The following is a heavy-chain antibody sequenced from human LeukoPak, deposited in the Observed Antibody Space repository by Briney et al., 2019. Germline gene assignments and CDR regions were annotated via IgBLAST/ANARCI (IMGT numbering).Heavy chain of an antibody. CDR2: ISISRSDI. D-gene: IGHD6-6*01. Sequence: GGSLRLSCSPSGLTFSRYTMTWVRQAPRKGLEWVSSISISRSDIYYPHSVKGRFTISRDNANNSLFLVMNSLRAEDAAMYYCTRDASSSAFDHWGQGTLVTVSS. CDR3: TRDASSSAFDH. CDR1: GLTFSRYT. V-gene: IGHV3-21*01. J-gene: IGHJ4*02.